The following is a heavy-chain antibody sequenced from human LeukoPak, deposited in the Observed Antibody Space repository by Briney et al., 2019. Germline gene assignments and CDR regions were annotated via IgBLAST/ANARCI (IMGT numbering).Heavy chain of an antibody. CDR3: ARDLADYYGSGSYSRDY. J-gene: IGHJ4*02. CDR1: GYTFSSYS. Sequence: PGGCLRLSWAASGYTFSSYSMNWVRQAPGKGLEWVSSISSSSYIYYADSVKGRFTIYRDNAKISLYLQMNSLRAEDTAVYYCARDLADYYGSGSYSRDYWGQGTLVTVSS. CDR2: ISSSSYI. V-gene: IGHV3-21*01. D-gene: IGHD3-10*01.